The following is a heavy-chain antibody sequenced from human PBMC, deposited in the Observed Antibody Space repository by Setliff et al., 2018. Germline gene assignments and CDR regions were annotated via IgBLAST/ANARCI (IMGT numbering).Heavy chain of an antibody. CDR1: GGSVRGYY. V-gene: IGHV4-59*08. Sequence: KSSETLSLTCTVSGGSVRGYYWSWIRQPPGKGLEWIGYMYYSGDTNYNPSLKSRVTISVDTSKNQFSLTLSSVTAADTAVYYCAIGGGYCDFFDCFPFDNWGQGFLVTVSS. CDR2: MYYSGDT. CDR3: AIGGGYCDFFDCFPFDN. J-gene: IGHJ4*02. D-gene: IGHD3-16*01.